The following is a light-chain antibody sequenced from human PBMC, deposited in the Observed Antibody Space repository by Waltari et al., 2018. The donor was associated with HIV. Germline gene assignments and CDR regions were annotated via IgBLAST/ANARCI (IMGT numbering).Light chain of an antibody. CDR3: ATWDDTLDGPV. Sequence: QSVLPQSPSASGTPGQRVTISSSGGTSNIASNSVSWDQLVPGPAPQLLMSRNSWRPSGVPDRYAGSKSGTSASLAISGLQSEDEADYYCATWDDTLDGPVFGGGTRLTVL. J-gene: IGLJ3*02. V-gene: IGLV1-44*01. CDR1: TSNIASNS. CDR2: RNS.